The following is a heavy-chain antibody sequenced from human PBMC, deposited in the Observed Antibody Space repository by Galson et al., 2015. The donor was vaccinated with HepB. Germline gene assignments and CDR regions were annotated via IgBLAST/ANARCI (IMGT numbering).Heavy chain of an antibody. Sequence: SVKVSCKASGYTFSNYGITWVRQAPGQGLEWMGWISAYNGSTNYAQEFQGRVSMTTDTSTSTAYMELRSLKSDDTALYYCARDKYRISFRNYYDFGMDVWGQGTTVTVS. D-gene: IGHD6-6*01. CDR1: GYTFSNYG. V-gene: IGHV1-18*04. J-gene: IGHJ6*02. CDR3: ARDKYRISFRNYYDFGMDV. CDR2: ISAYNGST.